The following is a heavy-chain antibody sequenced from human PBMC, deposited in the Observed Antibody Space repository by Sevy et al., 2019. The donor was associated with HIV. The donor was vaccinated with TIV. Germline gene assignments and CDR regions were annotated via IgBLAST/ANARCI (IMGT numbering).Heavy chain of an antibody. CDR1: GFIFNRYS. CDR3: ARDEHEASYDFWSGYADWYFDL. Sequence: GGSLRLSCAASGFIFNRYSMNWVRQAPGKGLEWVSSISSSTSTIYYADPVKGRFTISRDNAKNSLYLQMNRLRAEDTAVYYCARDEHEASYDFWSGYADWYFDLWGRGTLVTVSS. J-gene: IGHJ2*01. CDR2: ISSSTSTI. V-gene: IGHV3-48*01. D-gene: IGHD3-3*01.